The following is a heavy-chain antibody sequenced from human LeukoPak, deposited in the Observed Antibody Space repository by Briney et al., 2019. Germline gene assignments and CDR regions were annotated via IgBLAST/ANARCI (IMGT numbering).Heavy chain of an antibody. CDR3: AKDRGFGEYFPFFY. CDR2: ISGSGGIT. D-gene: IGHD3-10*01. V-gene: IGHV3-23*01. Sequence: GGSLRLSCAASGFTFSTYAMSWVRQTPEKGLEWVSAISGSGGITYYADSVKGRFTISRDNSKNTLDLQMNSLRAEDTAVYYCAKDRGFGEYFPFFYWGQGTLVTVSS. J-gene: IGHJ4*02. CDR1: GFTFSTYA.